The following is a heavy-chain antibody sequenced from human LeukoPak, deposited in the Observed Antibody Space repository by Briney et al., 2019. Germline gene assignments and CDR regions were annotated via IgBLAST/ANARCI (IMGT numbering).Heavy chain of an antibody. Sequence: PSETLSLTCAVYGGSFSGYYWNWIRQPPGKGLEWIGEINHSGSTNYNPSLKSRVTISVDTSKNQFSLKLSSVTAADTAVYYCASSDPRIVVVQGHYGMDVWGQGTTVTVSS. J-gene: IGHJ6*02. CDR2: INHSGST. V-gene: IGHV4-34*01. CDR3: ASSDPRIVVVQGHYGMDV. CDR1: GGSFSGYY. D-gene: IGHD2-2*01.